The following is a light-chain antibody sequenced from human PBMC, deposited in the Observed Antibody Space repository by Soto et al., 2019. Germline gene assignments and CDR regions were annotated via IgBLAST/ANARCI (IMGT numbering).Light chain of an antibody. Sequence: QSVLTQPPSASGTPGQRVTISCSGSNSNIGTNAVSWYQQLPGTAPRLLIYTNNQRPSVVPDRVSGSRSGTSASLAISGLRSEDEADDYCAAWDDSLNAYVFGGGTKVTVL. CDR2: TNN. V-gene: IGLV1-44*01. CDR3: AAWDDSLNAYV. CDR1: NSNIGTNA. J-gene: IGLJ1*01.